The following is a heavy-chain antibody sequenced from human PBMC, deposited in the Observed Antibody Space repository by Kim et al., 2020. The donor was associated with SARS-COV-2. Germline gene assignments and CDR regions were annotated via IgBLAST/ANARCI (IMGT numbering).Heavy chain of an antibody. J-gene: IGHJ4*02. Sequence: TGRVTISVDTSKNQFSLKLSSVTAADTAVYYCARGRRLRGLVVAASRFGYWGQGTLVTVSS. D-gene: IGHD2-15*01. CDR3: ARGRRLRGLVVAASRFGY. V-gene: IGHV4-34*01.